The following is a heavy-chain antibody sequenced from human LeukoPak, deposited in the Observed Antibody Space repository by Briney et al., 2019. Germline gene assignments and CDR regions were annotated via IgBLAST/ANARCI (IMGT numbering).Heavy chain of an antibody. D-gene: IGHD3-16*01. J-gene: IGHJ4*02. CDR3: AKDRGSGYYFTVYYFDY. CDR1: GFTVSSNY. CDR2: IYSGGST. V-gene: IGHV3-53*01. Sequence: PGGSLRLSCAASGFTVSSNYMSWVRQAPGKGLEWVSVIYSGGSTYYADSVKGRFTISRHNSKNTLYLQMNSLRAEDTAVYYCAKDRGSGYYFTVYYFDYWGQGTLVTVSS.